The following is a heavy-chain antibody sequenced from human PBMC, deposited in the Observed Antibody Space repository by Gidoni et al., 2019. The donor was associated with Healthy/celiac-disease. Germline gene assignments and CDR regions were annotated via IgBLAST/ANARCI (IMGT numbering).Heavy chain of an antibody. J-gene: IGHJ5*02. Sequence: EVQLLESWVGLVQPGGSLRLSCAPSGVTFSRYSMNWVRQAQGKGLEWVSYISSSSSTIYYADSVKGRFTISRDNAKNSLYLQRNSLRDEDTAVYYCARELGGYSDGSWFDTWGQGTLVTVSS. V-gene: IGHV3-48*02. CDR1: GVTFSRYS. D-gene: IGHD5-18*01. CDR3: ARELGGYSDGSWFDT. CDR2: ISSSSSTI.